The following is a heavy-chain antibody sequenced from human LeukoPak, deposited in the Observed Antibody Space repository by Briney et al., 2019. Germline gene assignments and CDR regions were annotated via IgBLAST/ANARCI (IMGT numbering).Heavy chain of an antibody. J-gene: IGHJ4*02. D-gene: IGHD2-15*01. CDR3: AKSPVSSCRGSFCYPFDY. CDR2: ISSSSSYI. CDR1: GFTFSSYG. V-gene: IGHV3-21*04. Sequence: GGTLRLSCAASGFTFSSYGMSWVRQAPGKGLEWVSSISSSSSYIYYADSVKGRFTISRDNAKNSLYLQMNSLRAEDTAVYFCAKSPVSSCRGSFCYPFDYWGQGNLVTVSS.